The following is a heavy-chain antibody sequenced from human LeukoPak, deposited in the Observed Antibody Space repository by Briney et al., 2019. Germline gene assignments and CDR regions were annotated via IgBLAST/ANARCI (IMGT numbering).Heavy chain of an antibody. CDR2: INSDGSEG. J-gene: IGHJ3*01. CDR3: ARSSYSSSSSV. CDR1: GFTFSGFW. Sequence: GGSLRLSCAVSGFTFSGFWMSWSRQAPGKGLEWVASINSDGSEGYYADVVKGRFTISRDNAKNSLYLQINRLRAEDTAVYYCARSSYSSSSSVWGQGTMVTVSS. V-gene: IGHV3-7*03. D-gene: IGHD6-6*01.